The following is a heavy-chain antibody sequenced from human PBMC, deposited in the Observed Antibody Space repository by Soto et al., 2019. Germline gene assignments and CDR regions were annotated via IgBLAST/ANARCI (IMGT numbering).Heavy chain of an antibody. V-gene: IGHV4-31*03. D-gene: IGHD1-1*01. Sequence: SETLSLTCSVPGGSISTVGHYWTWVRQPPGKGLEWIGSIYHTGSTYYSKSLRSRLTMSVDTSKSQFSLRLSSVTAADTAVYYCARATGTLRSRNCDYWGQGSLVTVSS. J-gene: IGHJ4*02. CDR2: IYHTGST. CDR1: GGSISTVGHY. CDR3: ARATGTLRSRNCDY.